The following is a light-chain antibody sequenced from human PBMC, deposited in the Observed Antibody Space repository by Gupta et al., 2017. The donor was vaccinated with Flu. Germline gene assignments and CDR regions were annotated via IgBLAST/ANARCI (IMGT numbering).Light chain of an antibody. CDR3: AAWEDSLNVMV. J-gene: IGLJ3*02. CDR2: SNN. V-gene: IGLV1-44*01. Sequence: QSVLTQPPSASGTPGQRVTISCSGSSSNIGSNTVNWYQQLPGTAPKLLIYSNNQRPSGVTDRFSGSKSGTSASLAISGLQSEDEADYYWAAWEDSLNVMVFGGGTKLTVL. CDR1: SSNIGSNT.